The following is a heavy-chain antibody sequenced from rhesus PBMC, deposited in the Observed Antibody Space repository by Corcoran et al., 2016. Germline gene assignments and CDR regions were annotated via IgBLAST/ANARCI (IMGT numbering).Heavy chain of an antibody. CDR3: TRNGREWDAFDF. J-gene: IGHJ3*01. V-gene: IGHV1S9*01. CDR1: GYTFTSYY. Sequence: QVQLVQSGAEVKKPGASVKISCKASGYTFTSYYINWLSQAPGQVLDWMGWINPSNGNTGYAQKVQGRVTMTRDTSTITAYMELSSLRSEDTAVYYCTRNGREWDAFDFWGQGLRVTVSS. D-gene: IGHD4-29*01. CDR2: INPSNGNT.